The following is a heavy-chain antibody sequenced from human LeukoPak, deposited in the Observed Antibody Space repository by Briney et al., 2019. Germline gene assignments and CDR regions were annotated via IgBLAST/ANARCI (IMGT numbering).Heavy chain of an antibody. CDR3: ARLAPKDKFDF. CDR2: IYYSGST. J-gene: IGHJ4*02. V-gene: IGHV4-39*01. Sequence: PSGTLSLTCTVSGVSISSSSYYWAWVRQPPGKGLVWIGTIYYSGSTYYNPSLKSRVTISLDTPNNQFSLKLSSVTAADTAVYYCARLAPKDKFDFWGQGTPVTVSS. CDR1: GVSISSSSYY.